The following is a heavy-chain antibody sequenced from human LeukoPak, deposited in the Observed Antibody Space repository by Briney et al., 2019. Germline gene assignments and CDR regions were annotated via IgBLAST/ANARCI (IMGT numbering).Heavy chain of an antibody. J-gene: IGHJ3*02. Sequence: SETLSLTCTVSGGSVNIYYWTWIRQPAGKGLEWIGRIYTNGSTNYNPSLKRRVTMSLDKSKNQFSLKVTSVTAADTAVYYCARDRAVALGPRAFDIWGQGTMVTVSS. V-gene: IGHV4-4*07. CDR3: ARDRAVALGPRAFDI. CDR2: IYTNGST. D-gene: IGHD6-19*01. CDR1: GGSVNIYY.